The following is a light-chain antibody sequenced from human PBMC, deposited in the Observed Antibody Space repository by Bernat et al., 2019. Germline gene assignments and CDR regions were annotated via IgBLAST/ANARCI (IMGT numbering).Light chain of an antibody. Sequence: DIQLTQSPPFLSASVGDRVTITCRASQVIGTYLAWYQQKPGKAPNLLIYGVSTLQTGVPSRFSGSGSGTELTLTISSLQPEDSAAYYCQQLSSFPITFGQGTRLEIK. CDR3: QQLSSFPIT. J-gene: IGKJ5*01. CDR1: QVIGTY. V-gene: IGKV1-9*01. CDR2: GVS.